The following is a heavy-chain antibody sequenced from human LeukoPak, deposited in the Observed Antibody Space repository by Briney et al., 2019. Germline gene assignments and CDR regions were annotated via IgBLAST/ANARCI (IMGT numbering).Heavy chain of an antibody. J-gene: IGHJ6*02. D-gene: IGHD5-18*01. Sequence: SETLSLTCAVYGGSFSGYYWSWIRQPPGKGLEWIGEINHSGSTNYNPSLKSRVTISVDTSKNQFSLKLSSVTAADTAVYYCARGWGTGGYSYGSPMDVWGQGTTVTVSS. CDR1: GGSFSGYY. V-gene: IGHV4-34*01. CDR3: ARGWGTGGYSYGSPMDV. CDR2: INHSGST.